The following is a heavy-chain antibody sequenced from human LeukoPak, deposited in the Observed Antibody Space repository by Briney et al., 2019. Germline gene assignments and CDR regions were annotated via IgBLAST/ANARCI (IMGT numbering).Heavy chain of an antibody. J-gene: IGHJ4*02. V-gene: IGHV3-23*01. Sequence: GGSLRLSCAASGFTFSSYAMSWVRQAPGKGLEWVSAISGSGGSTYYADSVKGRFTISRDNPKNTLYLQMNSLRAEDTAVYYCAKGSSSRHNFDYWGQGTLVTVSS. CDR3: AKGSSSRHNFDY. CDR1: GFTFSSYA. CDR2: ISGSGGST. D-gene: IGHD6-13*01.